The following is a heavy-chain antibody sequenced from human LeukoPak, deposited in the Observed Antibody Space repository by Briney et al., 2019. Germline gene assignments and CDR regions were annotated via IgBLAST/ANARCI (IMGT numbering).Heavy chain of an antibody. D-gene: IGHD4-23*01. CDR1: GFTFSSYA. Sequence: PGGSLRLSCAASGFTFSSYAMSWVRQAPGKGLEWVSAISGSGGSTYYADSVKGRFTISRDNSKNTLYLQMNSLRAEDTAVYYCAKDQGYYGGTRGYFDLWGRGTLVTVSS. V-gene: IGHV3-23*01. CDR2: ISGSGGST. J-gene: IGHJ2*01. CDR3: AKDQGYYGGTRGYFDL.